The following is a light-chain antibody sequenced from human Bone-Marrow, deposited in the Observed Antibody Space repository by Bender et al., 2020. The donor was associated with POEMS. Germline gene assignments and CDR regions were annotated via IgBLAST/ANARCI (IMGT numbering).Light chain of an antibody. J-gene: IGLJ2*01. CDR1: SSDVGTYDL. CDR2: EVT. CDR3: SSFAPLATL. V-gene: IGLV2-23*02. Sequence: QSVLTQPPSASGTPGQRVTISCSGTSSDVGTYDLVSWYQQHPGEAPKLLIYEVTKRPSGISNRFSGSKSGNTASLTISGLQAEDEADYYCSSFAPLATLFGGGTKMTVL.